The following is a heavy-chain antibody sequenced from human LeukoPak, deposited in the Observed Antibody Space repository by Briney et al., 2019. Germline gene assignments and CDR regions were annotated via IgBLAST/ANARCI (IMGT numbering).Heavy chain of an antibody. CDR1: GYTFTSYG. CDR3: ASDCSSTSCYELDDAFDI. J-gene: IGHJ3*02. D-gene: IGHD2-2*01. V-gene: IGHV1-18*01. Sequence: GASVKVSCKASGYTFTSYGISWVRQAPGQGLEWMGWISAYNGNTDYAQKLQGRVTMTTDASTSTAYMELRSLRSDDTAVYYCASDCSSTSCYELDDAFDIWGQGTMVTVSS. CDR2: ISAYNGNT.